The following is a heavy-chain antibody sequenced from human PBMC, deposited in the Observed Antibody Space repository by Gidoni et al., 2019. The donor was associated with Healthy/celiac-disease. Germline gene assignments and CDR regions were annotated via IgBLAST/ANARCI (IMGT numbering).Heavy chain of an antibody. CDR3: ARVGGSYRPYYYYGMDV. V-gene: IGHV3-7*01. Sequence: EVQLVESGGGLVQPGGSLRLSCAVSGFTFSSYWMSWVRQAPGKGLGWVANIKRDGSEKDYVDSVRGRFTISRDNAKNSLYLQMNSLRAEDTAVYYCARVGGSYRPYYYYGMDVWGQGTTVTVSS. CDR1: GFTFSSYW. D-gene: IGHD1-26*01. CDR2: IKRDGSEK. J-gene: IGHJ6*02.